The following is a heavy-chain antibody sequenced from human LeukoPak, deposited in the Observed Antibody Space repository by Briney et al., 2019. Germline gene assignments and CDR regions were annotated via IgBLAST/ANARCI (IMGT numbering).Heavy chain of an antibody. CDR2: FDPEDGET. D-gene: IGHD2-15*01. Sequence: ASVKVSCKVSGYTLTELSMHWVRQAPGKGLEWMGGFDPEDGETIYAQKFQGRVTMTEDTSTDTAYMELSSLRSEDTAVYYCHSLCVEPRSGGSCYGLDPWGQGTLVTVSS. CDR3: HSLCVEPRSGGSCYGLDP. V-gene: IGHV1-24*01. J-gene: IGHJ5*02. CDR1: GYTLTELS.